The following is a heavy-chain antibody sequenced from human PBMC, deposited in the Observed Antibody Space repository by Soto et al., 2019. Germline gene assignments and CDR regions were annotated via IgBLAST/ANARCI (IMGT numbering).Heavy chain of an antibody. CDR1: GFTFSSYA. CDR3: AKDQGSSGWYLGITDY. Sequence: GGSLRLSCAASGFTFSSYAMSWVRQAPGKGLEWVSAISGSGGSTYYADSVKGRFTISRDNSKNTLYLQMNSLRAEDTAVYYCAKDQGSSGWYLGITDYWGQGTLVTVSS. J-gene: IGHJ4*02. V-gene: IGHV3-23*01. CDR2: ISGSGGST. D-gene: IGHD6-19*01.